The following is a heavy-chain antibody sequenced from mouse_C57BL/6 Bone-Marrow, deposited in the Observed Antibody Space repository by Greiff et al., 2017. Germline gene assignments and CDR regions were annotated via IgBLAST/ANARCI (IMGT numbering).Heavy chain of an antibody. V-gene: IGHV1-64*01. Sequence: QVQLQQPGAELVKPGASVKLSCKASGYTFTSYWMHWVKQRPGQGLEWIGMIHPNSGSTNYNEKFKSKATLTVDKSSSTAYMQLSSLTSEDSAVXYFARLADGSSWDYWGQGTTLTVSS. CDR2: IHPNSGST. CDR1: GYTFTSYW. D-gene: IGHD1-1*01. J-gene: IGHJ2*01. CDR3: ARLADGSSWDY.